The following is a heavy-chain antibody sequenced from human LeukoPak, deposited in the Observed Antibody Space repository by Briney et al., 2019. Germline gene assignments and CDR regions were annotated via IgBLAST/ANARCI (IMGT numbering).Heavy chain of an antibody. CDR3: ARADCSGGSCYSGTHYYYYYMDV. D-gene: IGHD2-15*01. Sequence: SETLSLTCTVSGYSISSGYYWGWIRQPPGKGLEWIGGIYHSGSTYYNPSFKSRVTISVDTSKNQFSLKLSSVTAADTAVYYCARADCSGGSCYSGTHYYYYYMDVWGKGTTVTVSS. CDR2: IYHSGST. V-gene: IGHV4-38-2*02. CDR1: GYSISSGYY. J-gene: IGHJ6*03.